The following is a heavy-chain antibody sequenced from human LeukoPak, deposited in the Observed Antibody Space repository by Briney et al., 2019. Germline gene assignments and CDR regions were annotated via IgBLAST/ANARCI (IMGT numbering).Heavy chain of an antibody. CDR1: GFTFSSYA. D-gene: IGHD2-15*01. Sequence: GGSLRLSCAASGFTFSSYAMTWVRQAPRKGLEWVSSISGTGGSTFYADSVKGRFTISRDNSKNTLHLQMNSLRAEDTAIYYCAKGREAYCSGGSCYGSDKLFPADYWGQGTLVTVSS. CDR3: AKGREAYCSGGSCYGSDKLFPADY. V-gene: IGHV3-23*01. CDR2: ISGTGGST. J-gene: IGHJ4*02.